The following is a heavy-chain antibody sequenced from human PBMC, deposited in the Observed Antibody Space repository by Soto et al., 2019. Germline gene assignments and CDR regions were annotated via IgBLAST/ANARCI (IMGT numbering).Heavy chain of an antibody. D-gene: IGHD3-10*01. V-gene: IGHV3-30*18. CDR1: AITFSRYG. J-gene: IGHJ6*02. Sequence: QVHLVESGGGVIQPGRSLRLSCSSSAITFSRYGMHWVRQAPGKGLEWVAVISFDGRDKSYSDSVKGRFTITRDNYKNTQQLQMNSVRPGDTAVYFCANESALAEHLARLSSGFFGLDVWGQGTTVTVSS. CDR2: ISFDGRDK. CDR3: ANESALAEHLARLSSGFFGLDV.